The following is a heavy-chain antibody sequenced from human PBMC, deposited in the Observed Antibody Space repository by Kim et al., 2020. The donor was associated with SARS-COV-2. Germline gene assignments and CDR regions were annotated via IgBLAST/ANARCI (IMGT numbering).Heavy chain of an antibody. J-gene: IGHJ4*02. V-gene: IGHV3-15*01. D-gene: IGHD3-10*01. CDR1: GFTFSNAW. Sequence: GGSLRLSCAASGFTFSNAWMSWVRQAPGKGLEWVGRIKSKTDGGTTDYAAPVKGRFTISRDDSKNTLYVQMNSLKTEDTAVYYCTTETYYYGSGSLDYWGQGTLVTVSS. CDR3: TTETYYYGSGSLDY. CDR2: IKSKTDGGTT.